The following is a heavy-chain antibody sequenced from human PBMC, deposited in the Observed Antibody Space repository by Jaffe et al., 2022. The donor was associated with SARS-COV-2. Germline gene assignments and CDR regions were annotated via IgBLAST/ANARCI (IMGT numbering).Heavy chain of an antibody. J-gene: IGHJ2*01. CDR3: ARDRGNWGPHRYFDL. CDR2: MYDSGST. D-gene: IGHD7-27*01. Sequence: QVQLQESGPGLVKPSETLSLTCTVSGGSVSSGDYYWTWIRQPPGKGLEWIGYMYDSGSTKYNPSLKSRVTISVDTSKNQFFLKLTSVTAADTAVYYCARDRGNWGPHRYFDLWGRGTLVTVSS. V-gene: IGHV4-61*08. CDR1: GGSVSSGDYY.